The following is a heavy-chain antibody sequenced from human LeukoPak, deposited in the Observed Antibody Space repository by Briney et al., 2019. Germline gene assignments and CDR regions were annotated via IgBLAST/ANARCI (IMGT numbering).Heavy chain of an antibody. Sequence: GGSLRLSCAASGFTFGNAWMNWVRQTPGKGLEWVGRIKSKTDGGTKDYAVPVKGRFTISRDDSKNTLYLQTNSLKTEDTAVYYCTTDGIAVAGYFDYWGQGTLVTVSS. CDR2: IKSKTDGGTK. D-gene: IGHD6-19*01. CDR1: GFTFGNAW. J-gene: IGHJ4*02. CDR3: TTDGIAVAGYFDY. V-gene: IGHV3-15*01.